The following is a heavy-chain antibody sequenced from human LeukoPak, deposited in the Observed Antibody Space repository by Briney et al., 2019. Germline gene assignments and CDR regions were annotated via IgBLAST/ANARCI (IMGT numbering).Heavy chain of an antibody. CDR3: ARAHSSGWTIDY. D-gene: IGHD6-19*01. Sequence: ASVKVSCKASGYTFTGYYMHWVRQAPGQGLEWMGWINPNSGGTNYAQKFQGWVTMTRDTSISTAYMELGRLRSDDTAVYYCARAHSSGWTIDYWGQGTLVTVSS. CDR1: GYTFTGYY. V-gene: IGHV1-2*04. CDR2: INPNSGGT. J-gene: IGHJ4*02.